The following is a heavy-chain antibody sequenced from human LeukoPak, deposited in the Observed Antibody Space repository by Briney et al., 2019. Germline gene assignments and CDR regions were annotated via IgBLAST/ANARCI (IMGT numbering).Heavy chain of an antibody. CDR3: AKDHGYSDILTGYYYFDY. J-gene: IGHJ4*02. D-gene: IGHD3-9*01. V-gene: IGHV3-23*01. Sequence: GGSLRLSCAASGFTFSSYSMSWVRQAPGKGLEWVSAISGSGGSTYYADSVKGRFTISRDNSKNTLYLQMNSLRAEDTAVYYCAKDHGYSDILTGYYYFDYWGQGTLVTVSS. CDR2: ISGSGGST. CDR1: GFTFSSYS.